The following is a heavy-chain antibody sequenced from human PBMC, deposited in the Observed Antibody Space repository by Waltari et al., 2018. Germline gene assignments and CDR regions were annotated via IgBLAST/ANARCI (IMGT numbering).Heavy chain of an antibody. D-gene: IGHD6-19*01. CDR2: IYYSGST. CDR3: ARSPLAVAGSYYYYGMDV. J-gene: IGHJ6*02. CDR1: GGSISSYY. Sequence: QVQLQESGPGLVKPSETLSLTCTVSGGSISSYYWSWIRQPPGKGLEWIGYIYYSGSTNYNPSLKSRVTISVDTSKNQFSLKLSSVTAADTAVYYCARSPLAVAGSYYYYGMDVWGQGTTVTVSS. V-gene: IGHV4-59*01.